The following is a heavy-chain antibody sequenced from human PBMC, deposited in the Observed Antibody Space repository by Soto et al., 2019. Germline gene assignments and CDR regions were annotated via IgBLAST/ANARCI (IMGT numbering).Heavy chain of an antibody. CDR3: ARGQGAAIGDYYYHGMDV. Sequence: GGSLRLSCAASGFIFSGSAIHWVRQASGKGLEWVGRIRSRANNFATSSAASVRGRFTFSRDDSKNTAYLQMNTLKPEDTAVYYCARGQGAAIGDYYYHGMDVWGQGTTVTVSS. V-gene: IGHV3-73*01. D-gene: IGHD2-2*02. CDR1: GFIFSGSA. CDR2: IRSRANNFAT. J-gene: IGHJ6*02.